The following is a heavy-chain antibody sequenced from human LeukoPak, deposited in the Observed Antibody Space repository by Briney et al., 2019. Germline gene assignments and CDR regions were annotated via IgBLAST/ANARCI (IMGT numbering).Heavy chain of an antibody. V-gene: IGHV4-39*01. CDR3: ASPDGRY. CDR2: IYYSGST. J-gene: IGHJ3*01. D-gene: IGHD5-24*01. Sequence: SETLSLTCTVSGGSISSSSYYWGWIRQPPGKGLEWIGSIYYSGSTYYNPSLKSRVTISVDTSKNQFSLKLSSVTAADTAVYYCASPDGRYWGQGTMVTVSS. CDR1: GGSISSSSYY.